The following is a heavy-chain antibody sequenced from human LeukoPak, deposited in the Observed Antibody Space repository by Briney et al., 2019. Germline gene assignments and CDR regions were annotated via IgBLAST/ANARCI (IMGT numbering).Heavy chain of an antibody. J-gene: IGHJ4*02. CDR1: GGSFSGYY. CDR2: INRSGST. V-gene: IGHV4-34*01. Sequence: PSETLSLTCAVYGGSFSGYYWSWIRQPPGKGLEWIGEINRSGSTNYNPSLKSRVTISVDTSKNQFSLKLSSVTAADTAVYYCAGRGYCSSTSCSPPDYWGQGTLVTVSS. D-gene: IGHD2-2*01. CDR3: AGRGYCSSTSCSPPDY.